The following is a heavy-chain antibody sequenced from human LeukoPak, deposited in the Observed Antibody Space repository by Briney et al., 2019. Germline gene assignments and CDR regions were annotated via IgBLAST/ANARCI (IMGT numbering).Heavy chain of an antibody. D-gene: IGHD3-22*01. CDR3: GGHYYDSSGYYTWLYYYYYGMDV. Sequence: NASETLSLTCTVSGGSISSYYWSWIRQPPGKGLEWIGYIYYSGSTNYNPSLKSRVTISVDTSKNQFSLKLSSVTAADTAVYYCGGHYYDSSGYYTWLYYYYYGMDVWGQGTTVTVSS. J-gene: IGHJ6*02. CDR2: IYYSGST. V-gene: IGHV4-59*01. CDR1: GGSISSYY.